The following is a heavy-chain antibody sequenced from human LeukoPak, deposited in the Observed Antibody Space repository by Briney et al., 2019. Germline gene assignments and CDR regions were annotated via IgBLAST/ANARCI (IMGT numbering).Heavy chain of an antibody. CDR3: AREGYYYDSSGYYQRGLTFDI. CDR1: GFTFSSYG. D-gene: IGHD3-22*01. CDR2: ISGSGGST. V-gene: IGHV3-23*01. Sequence: GGSLRLSCAASGFTFSSYGMSWVRQAPGKGLEWVSVISGSGGSTYYADSVKGRFTISRDNSKNTLYLQMNSLRAEDTAVYYCAREGYYYDSSGYYQRGLTFDIWGQGTMVTVSS. J-gene: IGHJ3*02.